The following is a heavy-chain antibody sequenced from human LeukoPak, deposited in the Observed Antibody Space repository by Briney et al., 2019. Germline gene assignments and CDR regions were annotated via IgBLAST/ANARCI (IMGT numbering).Heavy chain of an antibody. V-gene: IGHV1-18*01. CDR1: GYTFTSYG. J-gene: IGHJ3*02. Sequence: ASVKVSCKASGYTFTSYGISWVRQAPGQGLEWMGWISAYNGNTNYAQKLQGRVTMTTDTSTSTAYMELRSLRSDDTAVYYCARDHRLWFGELSENIWGQGTMVTVSS. D-gene: IGHD3-10*01. CDR3: ARDHRLWFGELSENI. CDR2: ISAYNGNT.